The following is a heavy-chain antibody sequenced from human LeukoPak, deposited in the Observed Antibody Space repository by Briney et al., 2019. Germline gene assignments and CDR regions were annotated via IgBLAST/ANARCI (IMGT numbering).Heavy chain of an antibody. Sequence: SVKVSCKASGGTFSSYAISWVRQAPGQGLEWMGGIIPIFGTANYAQKFQGRVTITADKSTSTAYMELSSLRSEDTAVYYCARESGRDGPLAEGYYFDYWGQGTLVTVSS. V-gene: IGHV1-69*06. CDR2: IIPIFGTA. J-gene: IGHJ4*02. CDR1: GGTFSSYA. D-gene: IGHD1-1*01. CDR3: ARESGRDGPLAEGYYFDY.